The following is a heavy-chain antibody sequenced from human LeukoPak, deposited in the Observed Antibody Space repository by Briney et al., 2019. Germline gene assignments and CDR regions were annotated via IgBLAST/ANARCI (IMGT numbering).Heavy chain of an antibody. CDR2: LSGGGDKS. CDR1: GFTFFDYA. Sequence: QPGGSLRLSCAASGFTFFDYAVTWVRQAPGKGLEWVSALSGGGDKSFYADSVKGRFTISRDNSKNMLFLQMNSLRAEDTAVYFCAKDTRRGSGMKDGFEFWGHGTMVTVSP. CDR3: AKDTRRGSGMKDGFEF. V-gene: IGHV3-23*01. J-gene: IGHJ3*01. D-gene: IGHD3-10*01.